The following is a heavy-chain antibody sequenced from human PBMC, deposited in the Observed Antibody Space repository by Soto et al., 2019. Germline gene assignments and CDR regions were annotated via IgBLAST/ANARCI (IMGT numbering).Heavy chain of an antibody. V-gene: IGHV4-4*02. D-gene: IGHD4-17*01. CDR1: GGSISSSNW. J-gene: IGHJ6*02. CDR3: ARDESYGDYGSGYYYYGMDV. Sequence: SETLSLTCAVSGGSISSSNWWRWVRQPPGKGLEWIGEIYHSGSTNYNPSLKSRVTISVDKSKNQFSLKLSSVTAADTAVYYCARDESYGDYGSGYYYYGMDVWGQGTTVTVSS. CDR2: IYHSGST.